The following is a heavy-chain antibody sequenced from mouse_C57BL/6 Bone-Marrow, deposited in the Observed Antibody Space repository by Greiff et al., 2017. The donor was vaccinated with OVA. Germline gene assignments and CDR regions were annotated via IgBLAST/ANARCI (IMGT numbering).Heavy chain of an antibody. J-gene: IGHJ3*01. CDR2: ILPGSGST. D-gene: IGHD3-1*01. Sequence: VKVVESGAELMKPGASVKLSCKATGYTFTGYWIEWVKQRPGHGLEWIGEILPGSGSTNYNEKFKGKATFTADTSSNTAYMQLSSLTTEDSAIYYCARSGAGRGSYWGQGTLVTVSA. CDR3: ARSGAGRGSY. V-gene: IGHV1-9*01. CDR1: GYTFTGYW.